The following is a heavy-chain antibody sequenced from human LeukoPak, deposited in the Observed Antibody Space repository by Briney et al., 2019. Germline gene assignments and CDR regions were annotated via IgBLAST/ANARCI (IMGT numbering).Heavy chain of an antibody. Sequence: SETLSLTCTVSGGSISSSSYYWGWIRQPPGKGLEWIGSIYYSGSTYYNPSLKSRVTISVDTSKNQFSLKLSSVTAADTAVYYCHFSGGGSGSYFGYYYMDVWGKGTTVTVSS. J-gene: IGHJ6*03. D-gene: IGHD3-10*01. CDR2: IYYSGST. CDR3: HFSGGGSGSYFGYYYMDV. V-gene: IGHV4-39*01. CDR1: GGSISSSSYY.